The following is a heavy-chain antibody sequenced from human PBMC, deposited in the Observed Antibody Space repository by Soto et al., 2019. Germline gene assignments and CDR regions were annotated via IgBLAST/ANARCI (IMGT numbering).Heavy chain of an antibody. J-gene: IGHJ5*01. V-gene: IGHV4-4*07. CDR1: GGSISNYY. D-gene: IGHD6-13*01. Sequence: SETLSLTCTVSGGSISNYYWTWIRQPAGKGLQWIGRIYTSGSTNYNPSLKSRITMSVDTSKNQFSLKLSSVTAADTALYYCARQTTYSSSWYDYWGHGTLVTVSS. CDR3: ARQTTYSSSWYDY. CDR2: IYTSGST.